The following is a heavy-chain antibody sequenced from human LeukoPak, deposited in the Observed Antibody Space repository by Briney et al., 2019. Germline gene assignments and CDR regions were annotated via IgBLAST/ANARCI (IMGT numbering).Heavy chain of an antibody. CDR1: GFTFSSYS. CDR3: ARDSNIYYFDY. D-gene: IGHD2/OR15-2a*01. Sequence: PGGSLRLSCAASGFTFSSYSMNWVRQAPGMGLEWVSSISSSSSYIYYADSVKGRFTISRDNAKNLLYLQMNSLRAEDTAVYYCARDSNIYYFDYWGQGTLVTVSS. V-gene: IGHV3-21*01. J-gene: IGHJ4*02. CDR2: ISSSSSYI.